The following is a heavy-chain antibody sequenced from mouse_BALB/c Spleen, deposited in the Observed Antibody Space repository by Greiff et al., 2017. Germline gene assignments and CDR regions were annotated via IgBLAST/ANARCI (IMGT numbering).Heavy chain of an antibody. D-gene: IGHD1-1*01. CDR2: IWGDGST. CDR1: GFSLTGYG. CDR3: ARDYYGSSYSWFAY. V-gene: IGHV2-6-7*01. Sequence: VQLMESGPGLVAPSQSLSITCTVSGFSLTGYGVNWVRQPPGKGLEWLGMIWGDGSTDYNSALKSRLSISKDNSKSQVFLKMNSLQTDDTARYYCARDYYGSSYSWFAYWGQGTLVTVSA. J-gene: IGHJ3*01.